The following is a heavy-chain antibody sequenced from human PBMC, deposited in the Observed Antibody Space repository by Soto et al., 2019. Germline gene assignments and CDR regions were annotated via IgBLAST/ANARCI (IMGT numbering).Heavy chain of an antibody. V-gene: IGHV1-69*06. CDR1: GDTSSKYG. J-gene: IGHJ6*02. D-gene: IGHD1-26*01. CDR3: ARDPDEVVGTDYHYYGMDV. Sequence: SVKVSCQASGDTSSKYGVSWVRQAPVQGLEWMGRILPVFGTTTYARNFQGRITITADKSTSTVYMELTGLRSDDTATYYCARDPDEVVGTDYHYYGMDVWDQGATVTVSS. CDR2: ILPVFGTT.